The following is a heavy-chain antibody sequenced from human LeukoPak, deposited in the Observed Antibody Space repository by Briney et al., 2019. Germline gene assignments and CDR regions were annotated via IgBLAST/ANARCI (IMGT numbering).Heavy chain of an antibody. V-gene: IGHV3-48*03. J-gene: IGHJ5*02. CDR1: GFTFSNYE. D-gene: IGHD6-19*01. CDR3: ARDPSSGWYLKGWFDP. Sequence: GGSLRLSCAASGFTFSNYEMNWVRQAPGKGLEWVSYISGSGRTVYYADSVKGRFTISRDNAKNSLYLQMNSLRAEDTAVYYCARDPSSGWYLKGWFDPWGQGTLVTVSS. CDR2: ISGSGRTV.